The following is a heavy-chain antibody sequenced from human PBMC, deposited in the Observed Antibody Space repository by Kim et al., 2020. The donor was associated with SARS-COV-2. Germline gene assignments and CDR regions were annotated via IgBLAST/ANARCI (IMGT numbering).Heavy chain of an antibody. D-gene: IGHD6-13*01. J-gene: IGHJ4*02. Sequence: TSAQGLTGRIVFSLDTSVSTAYLQISSLQAEDTAVYYCARWGTAAAEFDYWGQGTLVTVSS. V-gene: IGHV7-4-1*02. CDR3: ARWGTAAAEFDY.